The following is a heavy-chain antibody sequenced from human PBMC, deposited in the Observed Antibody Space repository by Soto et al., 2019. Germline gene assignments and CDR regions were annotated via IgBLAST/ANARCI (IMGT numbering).Heavy chain of an antibody. V-gene: IGHV3-15*01. J-gene: IGHJ4*02. CDR2: IKNKADGGTT. CDR1: GITFTNAW. D-gene: IGHD4-17*01. CDR3: TTDPGDYEDF. Sequence: EVQLVESGGDLVKPGGCLRLSCAASGITFTNAWMSWVRQAPGKGLEWVGRIKNKADGGTTDYAAPVRGRFTISRDDSKNTLFLQMNSRETEVTAVYYCTTDPGDYEDFWGRGTLVTVSS.